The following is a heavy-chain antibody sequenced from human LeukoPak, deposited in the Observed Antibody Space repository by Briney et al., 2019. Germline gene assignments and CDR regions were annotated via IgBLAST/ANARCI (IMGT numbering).Heavy chain of an antibody. CDR2: MNPNSGNT. CDR3: ARVSDYGDYWNYYYYYGMDV. J-gene: IGHJ6*02. CDR1: GYTFTSYD. D-gene: IGHD4-17*01. Sequence: VASVKVSCKASGYTFTSYDINWVRQATGQGLEWMGWMNPNSGNTGYAQKFQGRVTMTRNTSISTAYMELSSLRSEDTAVYYCARVSDYGDYWNYYYYYGMDVWGQGTTVTVSS. V-gene: IGHV1-8*01.